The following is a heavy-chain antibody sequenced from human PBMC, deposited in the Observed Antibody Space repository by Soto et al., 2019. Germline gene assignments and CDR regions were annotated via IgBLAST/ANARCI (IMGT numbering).Heavy chain of an antibody. CDR3: VRDGTKTLRDWFDP. D-gene: IGHD1-1*01. CDR2: IYATGTT. Sequence: QVQLQESGPGLVKPSETLSLTCTVSGASISGFYWSWIRKSAGKGLEWLGRIYATGTTDYNPSLKSRVMRSVDTSKKQFSLKLRSVTAADTAVYYCVRDGTKTLRDWFDPWGQGISVTVSS. J-gene: IGHJ5*02. CDR1: GASISGFY. V-gene: IGHV4-4*07.